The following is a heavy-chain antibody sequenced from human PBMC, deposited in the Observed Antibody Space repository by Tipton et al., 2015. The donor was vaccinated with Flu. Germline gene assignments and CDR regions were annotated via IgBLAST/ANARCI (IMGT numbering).Heavy chain of an antibody. Sequence: SLRLSCGASGFTFTKHAMHWVRQAPGKGLEWVSHISATGLSTYYADSVKGRFTISRDNSKNTVYLQMGSLRAEDTAVYYCAKGRGYYGSGRAISDIWGQGKMVTVSS. D-gene: IGHD3-10*01. V-gene: IGHV3-23*01. CDR2: ISATGLST. CDR3: AKGRGYYGSGRAISDI. J-gene: IGHJ3*02. CDR1: GFTFTKHA.